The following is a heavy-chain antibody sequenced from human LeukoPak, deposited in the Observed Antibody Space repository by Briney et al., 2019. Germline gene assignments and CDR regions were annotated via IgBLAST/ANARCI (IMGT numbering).Heavy chain of an antibody. CDR2: MYYSGST. CDR1: GDAITGSSYY. V-gene: IGHV4-39*01. Sequence: SETLPLTCSVSGDAITGSSYYWGWIRQPPGKGLEWIGSMYYSGSTYSNPSLKSRVTMSADTSKNQFSLKLSSVSAADTAVYYCARQYYDNTGYYYFDYWGQGTLVTVSS. D-gene: IGHD3-22*01. CDR3: ARQYYDNTGYYYFDY. J-gene: IGHJ4*02.